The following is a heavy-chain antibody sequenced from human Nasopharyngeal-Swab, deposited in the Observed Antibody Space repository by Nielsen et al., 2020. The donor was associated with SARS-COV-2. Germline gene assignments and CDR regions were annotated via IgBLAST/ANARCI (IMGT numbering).Heavy chain of an antibody. CDR2: ISGDGSST. D-gene: IGHD6-19*01. CDR3: ARGSGPHGSWDY. Sequence: SCVASGFTFSSFWMHWVRQVPGKGLVWISRISGDGSSTSYADSVKGRLTISRDNAKNTLYLQINTLTGEDTAVYYCARGSGPHGSWDYWGQGTLVTVSS. CDR1: GFTFSSFW. J-gene: IGHJ4*02. V-gene: IGHV3-74*01.